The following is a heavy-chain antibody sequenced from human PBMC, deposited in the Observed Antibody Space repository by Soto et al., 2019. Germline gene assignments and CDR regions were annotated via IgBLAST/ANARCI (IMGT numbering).Heavy chain of an antibody. D-gene: IGHD3-10*01. V-gene: IGHV4-38-2*01. Sequence: SETLSLTCAVSGYSINSDYYWGWIRQPPGKGLEWIGSVDHSGRTYYSPSLRSRLTIFIDTSKNQFSLRLTSVTAAVTAMYFCAKKGYYPSGKINLFDSWGPGTLVTVSS. CDR3: AKKGYYPSGKINLFDS. CDR1: GYSINSDYY. CDR2: VDHSGRT. J-gene: IGHJ4*02.